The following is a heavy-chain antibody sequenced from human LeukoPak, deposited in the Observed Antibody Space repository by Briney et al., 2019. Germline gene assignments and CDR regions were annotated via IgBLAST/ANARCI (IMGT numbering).Heavy chain of an antibody. V-gene: IGHV4-39*07. CDR2: INHSGST. J-gene: IGHJ4*02. CDR3: ARGRGKRIAAAYYY. CDR1: GGSISSSSYY. D-gene: IGHD6-13*01. Sequence: SETLSLTCTVSGGSISSSSYYWGWIRQPPGKGLEWIGEINHSGSTNYNPSLKSRVTISVDTSKNQFSLKLSSVTAADTAVYYCARGRGKRIAAAYYYWGQGTLVTVSS.